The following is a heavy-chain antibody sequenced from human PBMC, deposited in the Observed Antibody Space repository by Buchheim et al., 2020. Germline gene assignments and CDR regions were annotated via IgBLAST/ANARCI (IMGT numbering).Heavy chain of an antibody. J-gene: IGHJ4*02. D-gene: IGHD3-22*01. CDR1: GGTFSSYA. V-gene: IGHV1-69*12. Sequence: QVQLVQSGAEVKKPGSSVKVSCKASGGTFSSYAISWVRQAPGQGLEWMGGIIPIFGTANYAQKFQGRVTITADESTSTAYMEMRRWRAEDTAVDYCARDRQHYYDRSGYNISDDYWGQGTL. CDR3: ARDRQHYYDRSGYNISDDY. CDR2: IIPIFGTA.